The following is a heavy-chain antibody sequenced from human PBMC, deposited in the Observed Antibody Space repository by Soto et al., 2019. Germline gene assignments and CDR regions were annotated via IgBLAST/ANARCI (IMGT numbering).Heavy chain of an antibody. V-gene: IGHV4-4*09. Sequence: SETLSLTCTVSGGSVNSYYWSWIRQPPGKGLEWIGEINPGGITNYNPSVKSRLTISLDKSKNQFSLKLNSVTAADTAVYFCTRRGDGSGTLDYWGQGTLVTVSS. CDR2: INPGGIT. CDR3: TRRGDGSGTLDY. J-gene: IGHJ4*02. D-gene: IGHD3-10*01. CDR1: GGSVNSYY.